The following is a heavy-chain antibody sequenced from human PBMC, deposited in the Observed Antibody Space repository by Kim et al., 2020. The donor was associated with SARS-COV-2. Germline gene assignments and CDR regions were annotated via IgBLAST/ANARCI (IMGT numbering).Heavy chain of an antibody. CDR3: ASGYCTNGVCFFDY. D-gene: IGHD2-8*01. Sequence: NPYPKSRVTISVDTSKNQFSLKLSSGTAADTAVYYCASGYCTNGVCFFDYWGQGTLVTVSS. J-gene: IGHJ4*02. V-gene: IGHV4-34*01.